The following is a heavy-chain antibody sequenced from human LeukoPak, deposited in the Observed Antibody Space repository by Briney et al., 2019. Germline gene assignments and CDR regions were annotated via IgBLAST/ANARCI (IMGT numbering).Heavy chain of an antibody. J-gene: IGHJ4*02. V-gene: IGHV3-30*19. CDR2: IYYNGSNK. CDR3: TKDLRYYYADNHSERDEHDY. Sequence: PGWAVSVTFVACGCTFSSFRMHWLRQAPGQDLAGVAVIYYNGSNKYYADTVKNRFTVSRDNSKNTLALQMNSLRVEDTALYYCTKDLRYYYADNHSERDEHDYWGQGTLVTVSS. D-gene: IGHD4-23*01. CDR1: GCTFSSFR.